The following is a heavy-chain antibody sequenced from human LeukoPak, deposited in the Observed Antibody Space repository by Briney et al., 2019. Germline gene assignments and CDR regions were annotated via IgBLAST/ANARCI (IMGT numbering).Heavy chain of an antibody. V-gene: IGHV1-2*02. J-gene: IGHJ4*02. CDR1: XYTFTGYY. CDR3: ARDRLDYGDYFYDY. D-gene: IGHD4-17*01. Sequence: EASVXXXXKXSXYTFTGYYTHWVRQAPGQGVEWMGWINPKSGGTNYAQKFQGRVTMTRDTSISTAYMELSRLRSDDTAVYYCARDRLDYGDYFYDYWGQGTLATVSS. CDR2: INPKSGGT.